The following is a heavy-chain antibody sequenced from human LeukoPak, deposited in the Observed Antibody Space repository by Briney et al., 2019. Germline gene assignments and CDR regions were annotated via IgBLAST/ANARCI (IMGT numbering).Heavy chain of an antibody. J-gene: IGHJ4*02. CDR1: GFTFSSGT. D-gene: IGHD6-19*01. CDR3: AKGPRASGWTYFDY. Sequence: GGSLRLSCAASGFTFSSGTMNWVRQAPGKGLEWVSVISGSGGSTYSAESVKGRFTISRDNSKNTLYLQMNSLRVEDTAVYYCAKGPRASGWTYFDYWGQGTLVTVSS. CDR2: ISGSGGST. V-gene: IGHV3-23*01.